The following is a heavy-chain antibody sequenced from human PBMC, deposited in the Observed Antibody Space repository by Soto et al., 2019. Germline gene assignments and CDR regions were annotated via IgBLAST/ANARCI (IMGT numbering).Heavy chain of an antibody. CDR1: GGSFSGYY. CDR2: INHSGST. D-gene: IGHD3-10*01. CDR3: ARSLPYRTMVRGVICWFDP. J-gene: IGHJ5*02. Sequence: PSETLSLTCAVYGGSFSGYYWSWIRQPPGKGLEWIGEINHSGSTNYNPSLKSRVTISVDTSKNQFSLKLSSVTAADTAVYYCARSLPYRTMVRGVICWFDPWGQGTLVTVSS. V-gene: IGHV4-34*01.